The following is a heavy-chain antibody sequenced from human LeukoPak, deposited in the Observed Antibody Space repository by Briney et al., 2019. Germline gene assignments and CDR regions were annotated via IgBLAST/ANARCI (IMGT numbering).Heavy chain of an antibody. D-gene: IGHD6-19*01. CDR2: IWYDGSNK. Sequence: PGGSLRLSCAASGFTFSTYGMHWVRQAPGKGLGWVAVIWYDGSNKYYADSVQGRFTISRGNSKNMLYLQMNSLRAEDTAMYYCARAGIAVEGVYYYGMDVWGQGTTVTVSS. V-gene: IGHV3-33*01. J-gene: IGHJ6*02. CDR3: ARAGIAVEGVYYYGMDV. CDR1: GFTFSTYG.